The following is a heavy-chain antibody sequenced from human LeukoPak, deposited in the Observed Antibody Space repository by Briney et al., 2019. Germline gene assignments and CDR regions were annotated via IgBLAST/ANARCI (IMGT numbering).Heavy chain of an antibody. J-gene: IGHJ5*02. CDR3: ARDAAADGTWFDP. V-gene: IGHV1-69*06. Sequence: SVKVSCKASGGTFSSYAISWVRQAPGQGLEWMGGIIPIFGTANYAQKFQGRVTITADKSTSTAYMELSSLRSEDTAVYYCARDAAADGTWFDPWGQGTLVTVSS. CDR2: IIPIFGTA. CDR1: GGTFSSYA. D-gene: IGHD6-13*01.